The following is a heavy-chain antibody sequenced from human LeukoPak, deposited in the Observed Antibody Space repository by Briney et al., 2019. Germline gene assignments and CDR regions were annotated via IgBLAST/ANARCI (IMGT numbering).Heavy chain of an antibody. CDR2: IYTSGST. D-gene: IGHD6-19*01. CDR3: AREVASGWYPYYFDY. CDR1: GGSFSGYY. J-gene: IGHJ4*02. V-gene: IGHV4-59*10. Sequence: PSGTLSLTCAVYGGSFSGYYWSWIRQPPGKGLEWIGRIYTSGSTNYNPSLKSRVTMSVDTSKNQFSLKLSSVTAADTAVYYCAREVASGWYPYYFDYWGQGTLVTVSS.